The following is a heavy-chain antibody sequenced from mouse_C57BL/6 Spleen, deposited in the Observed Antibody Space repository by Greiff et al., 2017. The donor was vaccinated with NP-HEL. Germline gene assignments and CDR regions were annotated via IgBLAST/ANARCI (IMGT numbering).Heavy chain of an antibody. CDR3: ARSGERDITTVVDPFAY. D-gene: IGHD1-1*01. CDR1: GYTFTSYW. J-gene: IGHJ3*01. V-gene: IGHV1-72*01. CDR2: IDPNSGGT. Sequence: QVQLQQPGAELVKPGASVKLSCKASGYTFTSYWMHWVKQRPGRGLEWIGRIDPNSGGTKYNEKFKSKATLTVDKHSSTAYMQLSSLTSEDSAVYYCARSGERDITTVVDPFAYWGQGTLVTVSA.